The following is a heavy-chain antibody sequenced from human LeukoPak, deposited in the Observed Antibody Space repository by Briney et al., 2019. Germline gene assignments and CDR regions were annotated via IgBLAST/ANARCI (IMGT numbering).Heavy chain of an antibody. CDR1: GITFSSYG. D-gene: IGHD3-22*01. CDR3: AKMQTDYYDSSGYPPEFDY. V-gene: IGHV3-23*01. J-gene: IGHJ4*02. Sequence: GGTLRLSCAASGITFSSYGMSWVRQAPGKGLEWVSSISSSGGTTYYADSVKGRFTISRDNSKNTLYLQMNSLRAEDTAVYYCAKMQTDYYDSSGYPPEFDYWGQRTLVTVSS. CDR2: ISSSGGTT.